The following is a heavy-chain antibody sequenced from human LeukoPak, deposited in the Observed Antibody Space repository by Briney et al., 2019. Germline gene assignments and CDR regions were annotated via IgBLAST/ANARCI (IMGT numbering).Heavy chain of an antibody. D-gene: IGHD6-19*01. Sequence: PGGSLRLSCAASGFTFSNAWMSWVRQAPGKGLEWAGRIKSKTDGGTTDYAAPVKGRFTISRDDSKNTLYLQMNSLKTEDTAVYYCTTVSGWYPGWGQGTLVTVSS. CDR1: GFTFSNAW. CDR3: TTVSGWYPG. J-gene: IGHJ4*02. CDR2: IKSKTDGGTT. V-gene: IGHV3-15*01.